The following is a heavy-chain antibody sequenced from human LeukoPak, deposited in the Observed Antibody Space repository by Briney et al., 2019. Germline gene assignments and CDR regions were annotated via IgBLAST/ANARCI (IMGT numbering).Heavy chain of an antibody. CDR2: ITTDGSRT. CDR3: ASWAVTDYYEGGSSAFDI. Sequence: PGGSLRLSCAASGFTFSNYPMNWVRQAPGKGLEWVSAITTDGSRTYNADSVKGRFTISRDNAKNSLYLQMNSLRAEDTAVYYCASWAVTDYYEGGSSAFDIWGQGTMVTVSS. D-gene: IGHD3-22*01. V-gene: IGHV3-21*01. J-gene: IGHJ3*02. CDR1: GFTFSNYP.